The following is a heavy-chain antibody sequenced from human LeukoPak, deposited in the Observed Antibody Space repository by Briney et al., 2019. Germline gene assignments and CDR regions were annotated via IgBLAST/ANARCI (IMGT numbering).Heavy chain of an antibody. V-gene: IGHV1-18*01. Sequence: ASVKVSCKASGYTFTSYGISWVRQAPGQGLEWMGWISAYNGNTNYAQKFQGRVTMTRDTSISTAYMELSRLRSDDTAVYYCARGPRIAVAGTFDYWGQGTLVTVSS. D-gene: IGHD6-19*01. CDR1: GYTFTSYG. J-gene: IGHJ4*02. CDR2: ISAYNGNT. CDR3: ARGPRIAVAGTFDY.